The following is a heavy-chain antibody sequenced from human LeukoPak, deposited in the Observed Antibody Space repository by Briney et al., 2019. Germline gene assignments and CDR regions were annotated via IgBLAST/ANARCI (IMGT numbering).Heavy chain of an antibody. CDR1: GLTFTAFA. CDR3: AKVETSYYDGSGYYPFDS. V-gene: IGHV3-23*01. CDR2: ISASGGSS. Sequence: HPGGSLRLSCEASGLTFTAFAINWVRQAPGKGPEWVSAISASGGSSFYADSVRGRFTISRDNSNNTLYLQMNSLRADDTAVYYCAKVETSYYDGSGYYPFDSWGQGTLVTVSS. D-gene: IGHD3-22*01. J-gene: IGHJ4*02.